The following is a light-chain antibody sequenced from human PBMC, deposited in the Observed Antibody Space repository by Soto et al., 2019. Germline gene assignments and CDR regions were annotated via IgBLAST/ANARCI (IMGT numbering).Light chain of an antibody. J-gene: IGKJ1*01. CDR1: QTISSW. Sequence: DIQMTQSPSTLSGSVGDRVTITCRASQTISSWLAWYQQKPGKAPKLLIYKASTLKSGVPSRFSGSGSGTEFTLTSSSLQPDDFATYYCQHYNSYSEAFGQGTKLDIK. CDR3: QHYNSYSEA. V-gene: IGKV1-5*03. CDR2: KAS.